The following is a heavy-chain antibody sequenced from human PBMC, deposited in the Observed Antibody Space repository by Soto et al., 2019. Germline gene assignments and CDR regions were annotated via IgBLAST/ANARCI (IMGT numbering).Heavy chain of an antibody. CDR1: GFSLTTSGVG. V-gene: IGHV2-5*02. Sequence: QITLKESGPTRVKPTQTLALTCTFSGFSLTTSGVGVGWIRKTPGKALEWLAVIYWDDDKRYSPSLKSRLTISKDTSKNQVVLTIAYMDPADTGTYFCAHRGYMYGNWDHGYFDYWGQGTLVTVSS. J-gene: IGHJ4*02. CDR2: IYWDDDK. D-gene: IGHD5-18*01. CDR3: AHRGYMYGNWDHGYFDY.